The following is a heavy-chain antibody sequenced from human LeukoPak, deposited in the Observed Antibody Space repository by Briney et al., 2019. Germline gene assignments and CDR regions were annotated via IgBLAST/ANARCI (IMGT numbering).Heavy chain of an antibody. D-gene: IGHD5-18*01. Sequence: SQTLSLTCTVSGGSISSGSYYWSWIRQPAGKGLEWIGRIYTSGSTNYNPSLKSRVTISVDTSKNQFSLKLSSVTAADTAVYYCASERSYGLHFDYWGQGTLVTVSS. J-gene: IGHJ4*02. V-gene: IGHV4-61*02. CDR1: GGSISSGSYY. CDR3: ASERSYGLHFDY. CDR2: IYTSGST.